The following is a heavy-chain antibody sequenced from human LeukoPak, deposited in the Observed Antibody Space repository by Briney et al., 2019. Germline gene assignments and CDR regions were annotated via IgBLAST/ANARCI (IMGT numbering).Heavy chain of an antibody. CDR1: GFTFSSYG. J-gene: IGHJ3*02. Sequence: GGSLRLSCAASGFTFSSYGMHWVRQAPGKGLEWVAVISYDGSNKYYADSVKGRFTTSRDNSKNTLYLQMNSLRAEDAAVYYCANPYGSGSYYAFGIWGQGTMVTVSS. V-gene: IGHV3-30*18. D-gene: IGHD3-10*01. CDR2: ISYDGSNK. CDR3: ANPYGSGSYYAFGI.